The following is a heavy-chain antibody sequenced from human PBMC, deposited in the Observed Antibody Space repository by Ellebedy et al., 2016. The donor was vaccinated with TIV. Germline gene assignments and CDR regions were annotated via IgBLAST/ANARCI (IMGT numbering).Heavy chain of an antibody. CDR1: GDTLTTYV. J-gene: IGHJ4*02. V-gene: IGHV1-69*13. Sequence: ASVKVSCXPSGDTLTTYVIHWVRQAPGQGLEWLGGIIPIFGTTYYAPKFQGRFVFTADESPTTAYMDVTGLTSEDTALYYCSIGPARGYSSGWSKIDSWGQGSLLTVSS. CDR3: SIGPARGYSSGWSKIDS. D-gene: IGHD6-13*01. CDR2: IIPIFGTT.